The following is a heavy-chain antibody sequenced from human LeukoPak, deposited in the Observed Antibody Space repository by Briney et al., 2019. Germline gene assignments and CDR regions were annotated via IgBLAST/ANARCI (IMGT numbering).Heavy chain of an antibody. Sequence: SVKVSCKASGGTFSSYAISWVRQAPGQGLEWMGGIIPIFGTANYAQKFQGRVTITADESTSTAYMELSSLRSEDTAVYYCASLAYGSGSYYKSWFDPWRQGTLVTVSS. V-gene: IGHV1-69*01. CDR2: IIPIFGTA. CDR3: ASLAYGSGSYYKSWFDP. D-gene: IGHD3-10*01. J-gene: IGHJ5*02. CDR1: GGTFSSYA.